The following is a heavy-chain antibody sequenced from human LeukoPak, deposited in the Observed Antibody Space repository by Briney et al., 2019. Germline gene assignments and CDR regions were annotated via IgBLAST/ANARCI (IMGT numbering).Heavy chain of an antibody. V-gene: IGHV4-59*05. D-gene: IGHD3-10*01. J-gene: IGHJ2*01. CDR3: ARGQGTMVRGVIGYFDL. CDR2: IYYSGST. Sequence: SETLSLTCTVSGGSISSYYWSWIRQPAGKGLEWIGSIYYSGSTYYNPSLKSRVTISVDTSKNQFSLKLSSVTAADTAVYYCARGQGTMVRGVIGYFDLWGRGTLVTVSS. CDR1: GGSISSYY.